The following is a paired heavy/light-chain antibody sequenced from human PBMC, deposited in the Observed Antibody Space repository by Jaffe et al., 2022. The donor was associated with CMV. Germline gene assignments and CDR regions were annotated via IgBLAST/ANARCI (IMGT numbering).Heavy chain of an antibody. CDR3: ARDRSTNYDFWSGFQGLGMDV. V-gene: IGHV3-21*01. D-gene: IGHD3-3*01. Sequence: EAQVVESGGGLVNPGGSLRLSCAAPGFSFTSYSMNWVRQAPGKGLEWVSAISAGGTYIYYADSVKGRFTISRDNAKNSLFLQMNSLRAEDTAVYYCARDRSTNYDFWSGFQGLGMDVWGQGTTVTVS. CDR2: ISAGGTYI. CDR1: GFSFTSYS. J-gene: IGHJ6*02.
Light chain of an antibody. Sequence: DIQMAQSPSSLSASVGDRVTITCRASQSIRSNLNWYQQKPGKAPKVLIYGSPSLQSGVPSRFSGNGSGTDFTLTIASLQPEDFATYYCQQYYSYPLTFGGGTKVDIE. J-gene: IGKJ4*01. CDR2: GSP. V-gene: IGKV1-39*01. CDR1: QSIRSN. CDR3: QQYYSYPLT.